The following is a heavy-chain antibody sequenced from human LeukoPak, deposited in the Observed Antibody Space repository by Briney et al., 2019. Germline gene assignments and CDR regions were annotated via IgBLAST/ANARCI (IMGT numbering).Heavy chain of an antibody. Sequence: GGSLRLSCAASGFTFSIYAMSWVRQAPGKGLEWVSAISGSGGSTYYADSVKGRFTISRDNSRNTLFLQMNSLRAEDTAVYYCAKSGYNYGGDDHWGQGTLVTVSS. J-gene: IGHJ4*02. CDR1: GFTFSIYA. D-gene: IGHD5-18*01. V-gene: IGHV3-23*01. CDR3: AKSGYNYGGDDH. CDR2: ISGSGGST.